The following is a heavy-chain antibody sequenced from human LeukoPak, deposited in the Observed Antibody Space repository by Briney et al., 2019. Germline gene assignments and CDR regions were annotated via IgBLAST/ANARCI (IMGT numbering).Heavy chain of an antibody. CDR3: ARSSYGYSGSYYYYYMDV. V-gene: IGHV4-34*01. CDR2: INHSGST. CDR1: GGSISSYY. J-gene: IGHJ6*03. Sequence: SETLSLTCTVSGGSISSYYWSWIRQPPGKGLEWIGEINHSGSTNYNPSLKSRVTISVDTSKNQFSLKLSSVTAADTAVYYCARSSYGYSGSYYYYYMDVWGKGTTVTVSS. D-gene: IGHD3-10*01.